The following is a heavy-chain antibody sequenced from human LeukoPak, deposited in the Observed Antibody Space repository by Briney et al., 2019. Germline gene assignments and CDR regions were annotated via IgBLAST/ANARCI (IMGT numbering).Heavy chain of an antibody. V-gene: IGHV3-48*04. CDR1: GFTFSSYT. J-gene: IGHJ5*02. Sequence: GGSLRLSCAASGFTFSSYTMNWVRQAPGKGLEWVSYISSSSSTIYYADSVKGRFTDSRDNAKNSLYLQMNSLRAEDTAVYYCARLTRYAGDPWGQGTLVIVSS. CDR3: ARLTRYAGDP. CDR2: ISSSSSTI. D-gene: IGHD3-9*01.